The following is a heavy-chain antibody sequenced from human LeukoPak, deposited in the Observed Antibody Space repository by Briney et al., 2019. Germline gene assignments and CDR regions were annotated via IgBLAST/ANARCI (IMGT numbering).Heavy chain of an antibody. J-gene: IGHJ4*02. V-gene: IGHV1-2*02. Sequence: ASVKVSCKASGYTFTGYYMHWVRQAPGQGLEWMGWINPNSGGTNYAQKFQGRVTMTRDTSISTAYMELSRLRSDDTAVFYCARRYCSGGSCYHNDYWGQGTLVTVSS. CDR1: GYTFTGYY. CDR3: ARRYCSGGSCYHNDY. CDR2: INPNSGGT. D-gene: IGHD2-15*01.